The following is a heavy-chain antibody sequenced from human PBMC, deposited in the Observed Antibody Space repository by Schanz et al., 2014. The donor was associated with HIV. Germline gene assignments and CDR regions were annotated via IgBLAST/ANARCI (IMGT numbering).Heavy chain of an antibody. CDR2: ISHTGIP. V-gene: IGHV4-34*01. Sequence: QVRLQQWGAGLLKSSETLSLTCAVYGGSFSGYYWSWIRQSPEKGLEWIGDISHTGIPNYNPSLEDRVNISADTSKNQFSLRLTSVTAADTALYYCARIVPRYDSSGNYPDAFDIWGQGTLVTVSS. CDR3: ARIVPRYDSSGNYPDAFDI. CDR1: GGSFSGYY. D-gene: IGHD3-22*01. J-gene: IGHJ3*02.